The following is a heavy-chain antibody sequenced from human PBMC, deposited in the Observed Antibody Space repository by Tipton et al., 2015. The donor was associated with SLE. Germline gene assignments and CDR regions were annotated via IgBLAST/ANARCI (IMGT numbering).Heavy chain of an antibody. V-gene: IGHV3-30*03. CDR2: IAFDGSNK. D-gene: IGHD3-10*01. Sequence: LSLTCTVSGGSMSSYYWSWIRQSPGKGLEWVAVIAFDGSNKYYADSVKGRFTISRDNSKNTLYLQMNSLRTEDTAVYYCGTSGAFDIWGQGTMVTVSS. J-gene: IGHJ3*02. CDR1: GGSMSSYY. CDR3: GTSGAFDI.